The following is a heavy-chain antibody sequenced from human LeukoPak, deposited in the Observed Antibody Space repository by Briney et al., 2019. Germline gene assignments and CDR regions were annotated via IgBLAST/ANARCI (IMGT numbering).Heavy chain of an antibody. Sequence: PSETLSLTCTVSGGSISSYYWSWIRQPPGKGLEWIGYIYYSGSTNYNPSLKSRVTISVDTSKNQFSLKLSSVTAADTAVYYCARGTPMTGIAAADSFDYWGQGTLVTVSS. CDR2: IYYSGST. V-gene: IGHV4-59*01. J-gene: IGHJ4*02. CDR3: ARGTPMTGIAAADSFDY. CDR1: GGSISSYY. D-gene: IGHD6-13*01.